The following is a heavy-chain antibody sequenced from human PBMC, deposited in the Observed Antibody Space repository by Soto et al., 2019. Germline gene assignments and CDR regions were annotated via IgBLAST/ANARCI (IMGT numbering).Heavy chain of an antibody. CDR1: GYPFSDNQ. J-gene: IGHJ5*02. CDR2: INPKSDDT. V-gene: IGHV1-2*02. D-gene: IGHD4-4*01. Sequence: QVQLVQSGSEVKKPGASVKVSCKASGYPFSDNQIHWLRRAPGQGLEWMGRINPKSDDTNYAQKFKGRVTMTRDTSIDTPSLELTGLTSEEPATYHCARKHSLDYIRWGLDPWGQGTLVTVSS. CDR3: ARKHSLDYIRWGLDP.